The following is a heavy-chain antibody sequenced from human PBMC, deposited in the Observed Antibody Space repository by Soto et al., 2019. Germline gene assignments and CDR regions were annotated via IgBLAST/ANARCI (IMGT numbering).Heavy chain of an antibody. V-gene: IGHV4-59*01. CDR2: IYYSGST. CDR1: GGSISSYY. J-gene: IGHJ6*03. CDR3: ARVGHTPGYYYYYMDV. Sequence: SETLSLTCTVSGGSISSYYWSWIRQPPGKGLEWIGYIYYSGSTNYNPSLKSRVTISVDTSKNQFSLKLSSVTAADTAVYYCARVGHTPGYYYYYMDVWGKGTTVTVSS.